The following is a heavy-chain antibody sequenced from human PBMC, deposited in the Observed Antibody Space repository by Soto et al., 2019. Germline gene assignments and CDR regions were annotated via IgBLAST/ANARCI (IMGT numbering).Heavy chain of an antibody. J-gene: IGHJ5*02. CDR3: ARVLPPFDP. CDR1: GYTFTNYA. Sequence: GASVKVSCKASGYTFTNYAMQWVRQAPGQGLEWMGWINAYNGNTNYAQKLQGRVTMTTDTSTSTAYMELRSLRSDDTAVYYCARVLPPFDPWGQGTLVTVSS. V-gene: IGHV1-18*01. CDR2: INAYNGNT.